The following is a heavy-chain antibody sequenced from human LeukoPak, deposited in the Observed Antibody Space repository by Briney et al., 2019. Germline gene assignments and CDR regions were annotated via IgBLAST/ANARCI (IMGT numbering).Heavy chain of an antibody. CDR1: GYTFTGYY. CDR3: ARILTIFGATFFDY. D-gene: IGHD3-3*02. J-gene: IGHJ4*02. CDR2: INPNSGGT. Sequence: ASVKVSCKASGYTFTGYYMHWVRQAPGQGLEWMGWINPNSGGTNYAQKFQGRVTMTRDTSISTAYMELSRLRSDDTAVYYCARILTIFGATFFDYWGQGTLVTVSS. V-gene: IGHV1-2*02.